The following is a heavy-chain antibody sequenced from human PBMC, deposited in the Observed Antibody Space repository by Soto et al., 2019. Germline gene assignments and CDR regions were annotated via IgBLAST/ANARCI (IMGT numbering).Heavy chain of an antibody. Sequence: QLQLQESGPGLVKPSETLSLTCTVSGGSISSSSYYWGWIRQPPGKGLEWIGSIYYSGSTYYNPSLKSRVTISVDTSKNQFSLKLSSVTAADTAVYYCARQGARLRSSDFDYWGQGTLVTVSS. D-gene: IGHD4-17*01. CDR2: IYYSGST. CDR3: ARQGARLRSSDFDY. V-gene: IGHV4-39*01. CDR1: GGSISSSSYY. J-gene: IGHJ4*02.